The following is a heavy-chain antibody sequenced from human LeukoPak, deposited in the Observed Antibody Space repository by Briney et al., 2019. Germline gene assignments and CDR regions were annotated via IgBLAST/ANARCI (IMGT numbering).Heavy chain of an antibody. CDR3: AREYCRGGSCYSRNYYYYYMDV. J-gene: IGHJ6*03. V-gene: IGHV3-23*01. CDR2: ISGSGGST. Sequence: PGGSLRLSCAASGFTFSSYAMSWVRQAPGKGLEWVSAISGSGGSTYYADSVKGRFTISRDNSKNTLYLQMNSLRAEDTAVYYCAREYCRGGSCYSRNYYYYYMDVWGKGTTVTISS. CDR1: GFTFSSYA. D-gene: IGHD2-15*01.